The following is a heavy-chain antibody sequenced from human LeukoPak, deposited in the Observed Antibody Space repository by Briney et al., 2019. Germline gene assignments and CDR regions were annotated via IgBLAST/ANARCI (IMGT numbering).Heavy chain of an antibody. Sequence: PSETLSLTCAVYGGSFSGYYWSWIRQPPGKGLEWIGEINHSGSTNYNPSLKSRVAISVDTSKNQFSLKLSSVTAADTAVYYCARWGQQNWFDPWGQGTLVTVSS. J-gene: IGHJ5*02. CDR2: INHSGST. V-gene: IGHV4-34*01. CDR3: ARWGQQNWFDP. CDR1: GGSFSGYY. D-gene: IGHD6-13*01.